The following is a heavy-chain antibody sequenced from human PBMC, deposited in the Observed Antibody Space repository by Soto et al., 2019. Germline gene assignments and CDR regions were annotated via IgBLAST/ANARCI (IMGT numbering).Heavy chain of an antibody. CDR1: GGSFSGYY. CDR3: AREYTYGSNFFDC. Sequence: SETLSLTCAVYGGSFSGYYWSWIRQPPGKGLEWIGYISHSGSTYYTPSLKSRVIISADTSKNQFSVNLTSVTAADTAVYYCAREYTYGSNFFDCWGQGALVTVSS. V-gene: IGHV4-34*09. CDR2: ISHSGST. J-gene: IGHJ4*02. D-gene: IGHD5-18*01.